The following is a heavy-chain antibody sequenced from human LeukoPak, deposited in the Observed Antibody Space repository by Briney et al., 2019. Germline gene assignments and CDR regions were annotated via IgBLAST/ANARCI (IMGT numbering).Heavy chain of an antibody. CDR1: GFTFSGYA. J-gene: IGHJ4*02. Sequence: GGSLRLSCAASGFTFSGYAMTWVRQAPGKGLEWVSTISGSGDTTNYADSVKGRFTISRDNSKNMVLLQMNSLRADDTAVYYCAKGRLVPAALLVFWGQGTLVTVSS. CDR2: ISGSGDTT. D-gene: IGHD2-2*01. V-gene: IGHV3-23*01. CDR3: AKGRLVPAALLVF.